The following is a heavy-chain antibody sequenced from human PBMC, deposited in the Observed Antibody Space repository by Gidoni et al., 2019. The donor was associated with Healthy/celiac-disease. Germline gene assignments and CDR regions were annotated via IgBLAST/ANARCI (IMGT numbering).Heavy chain of an antibody. CDR2: ISYDGSNK. CDR1: GFTFSSHG. J-gene: IGHJ5*02. CDR3: AKLAVAGSPLAS. Sequence: QVQLVASGGGVVQPGRSLRLSCSASGFTFSSHGMHLVRQAPGKGLEWLAVISYDGSNKYYADSVKGRFTISRDNSKNTLYLQMNSLRAEDTAVYYCAKLAVAGSPLASWGQGTLVTVSS. D-gene: IGHD6-19*01. V-gene: IGHV3-30*18.